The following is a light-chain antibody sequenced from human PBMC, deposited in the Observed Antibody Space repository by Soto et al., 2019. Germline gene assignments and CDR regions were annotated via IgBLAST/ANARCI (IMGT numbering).Light chain of an antibody. J-gene: IGKJ5*01. CDR1: QSVSSN. Sequence: IEMTQSPATMSVSPGERATLSCRASQSVSSNLAGYQQKPGQAPRRLIYGAASRAAGIPDKFSGSGAWTDVTTTISRLEPEDYAVYYCQQYCSSLITFGRGTRLEIK. CDR2: GAA. V-gene: IGKV3-20*01. CDR3: QQYCSSLIT.